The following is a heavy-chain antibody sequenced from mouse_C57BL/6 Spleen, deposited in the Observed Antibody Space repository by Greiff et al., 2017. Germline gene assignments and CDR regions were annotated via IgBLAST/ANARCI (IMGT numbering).Heavy chain of an antibody. J-gene: IGHJ1*03. V-gene: IGHV1-69*01. CDR3: ARGAPSWYFDV. CDR2: IDPSDSYT. CDR1: GYTFTSYW. Sequence: QVQLQQPGAELVMPGASVKLSCKASGYTFTSYWMHWVKQRPGQGLEWIGEIDPSDSYTNYNQKFKGKSTLTVDKSSSTAYMQLSSLTSEDSAVYSCARGAPSWYFDVWGTGTTVTVSS.